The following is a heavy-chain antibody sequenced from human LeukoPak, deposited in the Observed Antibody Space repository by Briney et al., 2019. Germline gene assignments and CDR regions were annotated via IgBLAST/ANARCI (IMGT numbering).Heavy chain of an antibody. Sequence: ASVKVSCKASGYTFTSYGISWVRQAPGQGLEWMGRISAYNGNTNYAQKLQGRVTMTTDTSTSTAYMELRSLRSDDTAVYYCARDSSSWYATYYFDYWGQGTLVTVS. D-gene: IGHD6-13*01. V-gene: IGHV1-18*01. CDR2: ISAYNGNT. CDR3: ARDSSSWYATYYFDY. J-gene: IGHJ4*02. CDR1: GYTFTSYG.